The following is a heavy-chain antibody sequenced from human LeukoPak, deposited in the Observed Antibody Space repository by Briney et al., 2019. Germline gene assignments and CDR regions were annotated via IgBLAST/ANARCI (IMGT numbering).Heavy chain of an antibody. Sequence: SETLSLTCTVSGGSLNSGGYYWSWIRQQPGKGLEWIGYIYYSGSTNYNPSLKSRVTISVDTSKNQFSLKLSSVTAADTAVYYCARRPSGAGWFDPWGQGTLVTVSS. V-gene: IGHV4-61*08. J-gene: IGHJ5*02. CDR2: IYYSGST. D-gene: IGHD6-25*01. CDR3: ARRPSGAGWFDP. CDR1: GGSLNSGGYY.